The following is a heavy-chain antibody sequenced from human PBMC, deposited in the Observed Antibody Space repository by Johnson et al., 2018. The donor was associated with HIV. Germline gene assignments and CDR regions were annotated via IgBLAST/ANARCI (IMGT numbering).Heavy chain of an antibody. D-gene: IGHD7-27*01. J-gene: IGHJ3*02. V-gene: IGHV3-33*01. Sequence: QVQLVESGGGVVQPGRSLRLSCAASGFTFSSYGMHWVRQAPGKGLEWVAVIWYDGSNKYYADSVKGRFTISRDNSKNTLYLQMNSLRAEDTAVYYCARVGTVRDAFDIWGQGTMVIVSS. CDR1: GFTFSSYG. CDR2: IWYDGSNK. CDR3: ARVGTVRDAFDI.